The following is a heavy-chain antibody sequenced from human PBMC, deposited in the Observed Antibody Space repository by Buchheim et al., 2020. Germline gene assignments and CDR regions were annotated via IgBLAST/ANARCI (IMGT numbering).Heavy chain of an antibody. CDR2: IYDSGRT. V-gene: IGHV4-59*08. Sequence: QVQLQESGPGLVKPSETLSLTCTVSGASISSYHWSWLRQAPEKGLEWIGNIYDSGRTNYNPSLKSRVTMSADTSKNQFSLKLSSVTAADTAVYYCARHRGAYRDGSWYEWGQGTL. CDR1: GASISSYH. CDR3: ARHRGAYRDGSWYE. D-gene: IGHD6-13*01. J-gene: IGHJ4*02.